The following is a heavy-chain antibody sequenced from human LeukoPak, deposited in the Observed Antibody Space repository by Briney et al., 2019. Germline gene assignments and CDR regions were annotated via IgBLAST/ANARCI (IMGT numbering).Heavy chain of an antibody. V-gene: IGHV1-2*02. Sequence: ASVKVSCKASGYTFTDYYMHWVRQAPGQGLEWMGWINPNNGDTSYAQKFQGRATMTRDTSISTAYMELSSLRSDDTAVYYRARGRNIAVGGTSLVAHWGQGTLVTVSS. CDR1: GYTFTDYY. J-gene: IGHJ4*02. CDR3: ARGRNIAVGGTSLVAH. CDR2: INPNNGDT. D-gene: IGHD6-13*01.